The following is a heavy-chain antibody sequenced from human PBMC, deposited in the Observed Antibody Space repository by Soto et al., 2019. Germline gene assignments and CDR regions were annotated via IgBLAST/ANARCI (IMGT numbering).Heavy chain of an antibody. J-gene: IGHJ4*02. CDR2: INPSGGSI. Sequence: QVQLVQSGAEVKKPGASVKVSCKASGYTFTSYYMHWVRQAPGQGLEWMGIINPSGGSISYAQKFQGRVTMTRDTSTSIVYMELSSLRSEDTAVYYCARVVYSGYDTFDYWGQGTLVTVSS. V-gene: IGHV1-46*03. CDR3: ARVVYSGYDTFDY. D-gene: IGHD5-12*01. CDR1: GYTFTSYY.